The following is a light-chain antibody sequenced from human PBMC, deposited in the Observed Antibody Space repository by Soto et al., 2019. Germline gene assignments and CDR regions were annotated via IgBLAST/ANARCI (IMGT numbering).Light chain of an antibody. CDR1: QSVSSY. CDR3: QQYGSSPRT. Sequence: EIVLTQSPGTLSLSPGERATLSCRASQSVSSYLAWYQQKPGQAPRLLIHGATTRATGIPARFSGSGSGTDFALTISRLEPEDFAVYYCQQYGSSPRTFGQGTKVDIK. J-gene: IGKJ1*01. CDR2: GAT. V-gene: IGKV3-20*01.